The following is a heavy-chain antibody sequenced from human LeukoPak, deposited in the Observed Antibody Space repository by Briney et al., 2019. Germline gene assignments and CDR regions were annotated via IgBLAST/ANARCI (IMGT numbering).Heavy chain of an antibody. V-gene: IGHV3-23*01. CDR3: ARDITMVRGIIGYYYGMAV. Sequence: PGGSLRLSCAASGFTFSSYAMSWVRQAPGEGLEGVSAISGGGCSTYYADSVKGTFTIYRDHTKSTLYLQMNSLKDEDTALYYCARDITMVRGIIGYYYGMAVWGQGTTVTVSS. CDR2: ISGGGCST. CDR1: GFTFSSYA. D-gene: IGHD3-10*01. J-gene: IGHJ6*02.